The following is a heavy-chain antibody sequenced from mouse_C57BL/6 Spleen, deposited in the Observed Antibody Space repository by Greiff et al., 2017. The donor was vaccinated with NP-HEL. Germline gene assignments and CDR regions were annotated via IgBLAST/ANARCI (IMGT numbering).Heavy chain of an antibody. CDR1: GYTFTSYW. CDR2: IDPSDSYT. Sequence: QVQLQQSGAELVMPGASVKLSCKASGYTFTSYWMHWVKQRPGQGLEWIGEIDPSDSYTNYNQKFKGKSTLTVDKSSSTAYMQLSSLTSEDSAVYYCARITTVVGGFDYWGQGTTLTVSS. J-gene: IGHJ2*01. CDR3: ARITTVVGGFDY. V-gene: IGHV1-69*01. D-gene: IGHD1-1*01.